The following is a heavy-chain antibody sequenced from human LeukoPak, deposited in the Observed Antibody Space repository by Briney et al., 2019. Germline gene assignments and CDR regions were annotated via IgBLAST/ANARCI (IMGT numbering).Heavy chain of an antibody. J-gene: IGHJ4*02. D-gene: IGHD4-23*01. CDR3: ARDNYGGNFDY. Sequence: GESLKISCKGSGYSFTSYWIGWVRQMPGKGLEWMGIVHPGDSDTRYSPSFQGQVTFSADKSISTAYLQWDSLKASDTAMYYCARDNYGGNFDYWGQGTLVTVSS. V-gene: IGHV5-51*01. CDR1: GYSFTSYW. CDR2: VHPGDSDT.